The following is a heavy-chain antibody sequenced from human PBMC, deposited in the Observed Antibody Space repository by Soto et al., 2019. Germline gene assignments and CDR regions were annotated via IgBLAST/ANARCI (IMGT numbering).Heavy chain of an antibody. CDR2: ISYTGRT. CDR3: ARGSFSSSSSWFDP. D-gene: IGHD6-6*01. CDR1: GGSISSDANF. Sequence: TLSLTCTVSGGSISSDANFWIWIRQLPGRGLEWIGYISYTGRTYYTPSLNSRLTISLDTSKNLFSLRLSAVTAADTAVYFCARGSFSSSSSWFDPWGQGTLVTVSS. V-gene: IGHV4-31*03. J-gene: IGHJ5*02.